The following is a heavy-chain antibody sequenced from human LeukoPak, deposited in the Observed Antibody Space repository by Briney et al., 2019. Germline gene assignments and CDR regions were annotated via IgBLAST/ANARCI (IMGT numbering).Heavy chain of an antibody. V-gene: IGHV4-59*01. CDR3: AREGILAYSGRSTSSYAFDI. D-gene: IGHD1-26*01. J-gene: IGHJ3*02. Sequence: SSETLSLTCTVSGASISNYYWNWIRQPPGKGLEWIGYIYYSGGTNYNPSLKSRVTISVDTSKNQFSLKLSSVTAADTAVYYCAREGILAYSGRSTSSYAFDIWGQGTMVTVSS. CDR1: GASISNYY. CDR2: IYYSGGT.